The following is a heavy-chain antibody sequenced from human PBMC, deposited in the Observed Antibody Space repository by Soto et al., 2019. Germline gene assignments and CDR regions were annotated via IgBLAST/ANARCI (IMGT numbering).Heavy chain of an antibody. V-gene: IGHV1-18*01. D-gene: IGHD4-17*01. Sequence: QVQLVQSGPEVKKPGASVKVSCKASGHTFSNYLINWVRQAPGQGLEWMGWINIYNGNTDYAQNLQGRVTMTTDTSTTTAYMELRSLRSDDTAVYYCAGDDYGEYSIWGQGTMVSVSS. CDR1: GHTFSNYL. CDR3: AGDDYGEYSI. CDR2: INIYNGNT. J-gene: IGHJ3*02.